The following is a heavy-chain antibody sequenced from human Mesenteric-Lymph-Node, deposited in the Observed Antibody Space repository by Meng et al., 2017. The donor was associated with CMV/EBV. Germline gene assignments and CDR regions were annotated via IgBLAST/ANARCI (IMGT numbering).Heavy chain of an antibody. CDR1: FTVSSNY. J-gene: IGHJ3*02. Sequence: FTVSSNYMSWVRQAPGKGLEWVSVIYSGGSTYDADSVKGRFTISRDNSKNTLYLQMNSLRAEDTAVYYCARAAYYSGGSWYPYAFDIWGQGTMVTVSS. CDR2: IYSGGST. D-gene: IGHD2-15*01. V-gene: IGHV3-66*02. CDR3: ARAAYYSGGSWYPYAFDI.